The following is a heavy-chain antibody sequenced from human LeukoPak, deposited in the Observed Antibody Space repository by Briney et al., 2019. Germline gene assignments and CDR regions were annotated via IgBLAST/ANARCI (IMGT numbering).Heavy chain of an antibody. CDR3: AREFEYSSGWYGNFDY. CDR1: GFTFNIYS. J-gene: IGHJ4*02. Sequence: PGGSLRLSCAASGFTFNIYSMNWVRQAPGKGLEWVAVISYDGSNKYYADSVKGRFTISRDNSKNTLYLQMNSLRAEDTAVYYCAREFEYSSGWYGNFDYWGQGTLVTVSS. V-gene: IGHV3-30*03. D-gene: IGHD6-19*01. CDR2: ISYDGSNK.